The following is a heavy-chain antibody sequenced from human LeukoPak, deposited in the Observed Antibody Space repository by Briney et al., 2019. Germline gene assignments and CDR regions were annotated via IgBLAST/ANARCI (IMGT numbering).Heavy chain of an antibody. J-gene: IGHJ5*02. Sequence: GGSLRLSCAASGFTFSDYYMSWIRQAPGKGVEWVSYISSSGSTIYYADSVKGRFTISRGNAKNSLYLQMKSLRAEDTAVYYCARDHYGSGSRNWFDPWGQGTLVTVSS. CDR2: ISSSGSTI. V-gene: IGHV3-11*04. CDR1: GFTFSDYY. D-gene: IGHD3-10*01. CDR3: ARDHYGSGSRNWFDP.